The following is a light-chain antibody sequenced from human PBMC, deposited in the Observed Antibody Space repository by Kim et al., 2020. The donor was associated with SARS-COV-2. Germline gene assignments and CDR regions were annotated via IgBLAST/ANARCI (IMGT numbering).Light chain of an antibody. CDR1: RGHSNYD. CDR2: LNSDGTH. J-gene: IGLJ2*01. V-gene: IGLV4-69*01. CDR3: HTWSTGIV. Sequence: GASVKLTCTLRRGHSNYDITWHQQQPEKGPRYLMKLNSDGTHIKGDGIPDRFSGSSSGAERYLTISSLQSEDEADYYCHTWSTGIVFGGGTQLTVL.